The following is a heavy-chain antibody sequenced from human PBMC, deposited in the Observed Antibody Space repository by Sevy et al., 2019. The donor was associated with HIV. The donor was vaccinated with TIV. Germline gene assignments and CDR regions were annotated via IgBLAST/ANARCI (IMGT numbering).Heavy chain of an antibody. CDR2: ISAYNGNT. CDR1: GYTFTSYG. Sequence: ASVKVSCKASGYTFTSYGISWVRLAPGQGLEWMGWISAYNGNTDYAQKLQGRLTMTTDTSTSTAYMELRSLRSDDTAVYYCARIGYSYGYGGYYYYYGMDVWGQGSTVTVSS. D-gene: IGHD5-18*01. V-gene: IGHV1-18*01. J-gene: IGHJ6*02. CDR3: ARIGYSYGYGGYYYYYGMDV.